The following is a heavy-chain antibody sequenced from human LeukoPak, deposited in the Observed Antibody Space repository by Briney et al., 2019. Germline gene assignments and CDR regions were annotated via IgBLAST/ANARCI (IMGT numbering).Heavy chain of an antibody. Sequence: GGSLRLSCAAFGFTFDDYAMHWVRHVPGKGLEWVSLISGNGGNTYYADSVKGRFTISRDNSKNPLYLQMNSLRTEDTALYYCAKDISNWNSRHFDYWGQGTLVTVSS. CDR2: ISGNGGNT. V-gene: IGHV3-43*02. J-gene: IGHJ4*02. D-gene: IGHD1-7*01. CDR1: GFTFDDYA. CDR3: AKDISNWNSRHFDY.